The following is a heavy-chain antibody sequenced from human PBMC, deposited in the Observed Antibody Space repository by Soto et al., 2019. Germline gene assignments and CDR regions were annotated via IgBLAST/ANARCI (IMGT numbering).Heavy chain of an antibody. V-gene: IGHV1-69*12. CDR3: ARDTYCSGGSCYGPYYYYGMDV. CDR1: GGTFSSYA. D-gene: IGHD2-15*01. CDR2: SIPIFGTA. Sequence: QVQLVQSGAEVKKPGSSVKVSCKASGGTFSSYAISWVRQAPGQGLEWMGGSIPIFGTANYAQKFQGRVTITADESTSTAYMELSSLRSEDTAVYYCARDTYCSGGSCYGPYYYYGMDVWGQGTTVTVSS. J-gene: IGHJ6*02.